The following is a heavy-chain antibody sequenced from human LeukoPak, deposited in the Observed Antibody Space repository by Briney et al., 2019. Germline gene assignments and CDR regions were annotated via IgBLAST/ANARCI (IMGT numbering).Heavy chain of an antibody. CDR1: GFSFDDYA. CDR3: AKGSGFTDEYYFDY. Sequence: GGSLRLSCAASGFSFDDYAMHWVRQAPGKGLEWVSGISWNSGRIAYADSVKGRFTVSSDNAKNSLSLQMNSLRIEDMALYYCAKGSGFTDEYYFDYWGQGTLVTVSS. CDR2: ISWNSGRI. D-gene: IGHD2/OR15-2a*01. J-gene: IGHJ4*02. V-gene: IGHV3-9*03.